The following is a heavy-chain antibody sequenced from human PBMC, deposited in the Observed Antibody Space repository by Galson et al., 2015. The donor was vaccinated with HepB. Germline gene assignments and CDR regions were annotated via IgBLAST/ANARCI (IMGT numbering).Heavy chain of an antibody. CDR1: GFPFSSFA. CDR3: ASDQGDGYLNYYYYYGMDV. Sequence: SLRLSCAASGFPFSSFAMNWVRQAPGKGLEWVSVIYSGGNTYYADSVKGRFTISRDNSKNTLYLQMNSLKAEDTAVYYCASDQGDGYLNYYYYYGMDVWGQGTTVTVSS. J-gene: IGHJ6*02. D-gene: IGHD5-24*01. CDR2: IYSGGNT. V-gene: IGHV3-66*02.